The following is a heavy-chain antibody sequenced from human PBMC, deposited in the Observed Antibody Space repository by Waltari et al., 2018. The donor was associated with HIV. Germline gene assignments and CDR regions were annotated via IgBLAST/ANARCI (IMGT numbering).Heavy chain of an antibody. V-gene: IGHV4-34*01. CDR2: INHNGRS. Sequence: QVHLQQWGAGQLKASETLSLTCAVYGGSLPAFYWSWLRQCPGRGLEWIAEINHNGRSDFNPSLKSRITIAIDPPKNQFSLTLKSVTAADTGVYFCARESRRRIRQGGINWFDPWGQGTPVNVLS. J-gene: IGHJ5*02. D-gene: IGHD3-10*01. CDR3: ARESRRRIRQGGINWFDP. CDR1: GGSLPAFY.